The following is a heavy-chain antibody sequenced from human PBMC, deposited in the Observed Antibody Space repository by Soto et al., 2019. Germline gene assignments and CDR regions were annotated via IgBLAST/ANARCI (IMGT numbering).Heavy chain of an antibody. CDR1: GGSFSGYY. Sequence: SETLSLTCAVYGGSFSGYYWSWIRQPPGKGLEWIGEINHSGSTNYNPSLKSRVTISVDTSKNQFSLKLSSVTAADTAVYYCAIYGGNSVYFDYWGQGTLVT. D-gene: IGHD4-17*01. CDR3: AIYGGNSVYFDY. CDR2: INHSGST. J-gene: IGHJ4*02. V-gene: IGHV4-34*01.